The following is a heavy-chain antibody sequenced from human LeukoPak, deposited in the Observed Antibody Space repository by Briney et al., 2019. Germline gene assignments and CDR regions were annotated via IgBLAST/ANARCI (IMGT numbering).Heavy chain of an antibody. CDR2: INPSGGSP. V-gene: IGHV1-46*01. Sequence: ASVKVSCKASGYTFTSYHLHWVRQAPGQGLEWMGIINPSGGSPNYAQKFQGRVTMTRDMSTSTVNMELSSLRSEDTAVYYCARLTWFGELRREDYWGQGTLVTVSS. D-gene: IGHD3-10*01. CDR3: ARLTWFGELRREDY. CDR1: GYTFTSYH. J-gene: IGHJ4*02.